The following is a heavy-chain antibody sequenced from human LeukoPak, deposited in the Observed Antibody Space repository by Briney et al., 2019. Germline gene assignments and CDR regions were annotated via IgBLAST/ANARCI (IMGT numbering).Heavy chain of an antibody. J-gene: IGHJ1*01. D-gene: IGHD3-22*01. CDR2: IKSDGKT. CDR3: ARAPSEIGGYYPEYFRH. Sequence: GGSLRLSCAASGFTFSSYWMHWVRQAPGKGLVWVSRIKSDGKTNYADSVKGRFTISRDNAKNTVSLQMNSLRAEDTGVYYCARAPSEIGGYYPEYFRHWGQGTLVTVSP. CDR1: GFTFSSYW. V-gene: IGHV3-74*01.